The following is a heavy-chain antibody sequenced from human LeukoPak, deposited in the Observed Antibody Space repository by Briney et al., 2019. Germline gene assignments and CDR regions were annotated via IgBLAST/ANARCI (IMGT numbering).Heavy chain of an antibody. CDR2: IYYSGST. J-gene: IGHJ3*02. CDR1: GGSISSYY. V-gene: IGHV4-59*08. D-gene: IGHD3-22*01. CDR3: ARSSGYSSPDAFDI. Sequence: PSETLSLTCTVSGGSISSYYWSWIRQPPGKGLEWIGYIYYSGSTYYNPSLKSRVTISVDTSKNQFSLKLSSVTAADTAVYYCARSSGYSSPDAFDIWGQGTMVTVSS.